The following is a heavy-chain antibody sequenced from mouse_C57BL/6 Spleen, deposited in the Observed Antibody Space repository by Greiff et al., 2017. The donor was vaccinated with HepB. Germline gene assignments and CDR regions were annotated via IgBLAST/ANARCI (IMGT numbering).Heavy chain of an antibody. CDR2: INPNNGGT. Sequence: EVQLQQSGPELVKPGASVKISCKASGYTFTDYYMNWVKQSHGKSLEWIGDINPNNGGTSYNQKFKGKATLTVDKSSSTAYMELRSLTCEDSAVYYCARGYQGYFDYWGQGTTLTVSS. V-gene: IGHV1-26*01. CDR1: GYTFTDYY. J-gene: IGHJ2*01. CDR3: ARGYQGYFDY. D-gene: IGHD1-2*01.